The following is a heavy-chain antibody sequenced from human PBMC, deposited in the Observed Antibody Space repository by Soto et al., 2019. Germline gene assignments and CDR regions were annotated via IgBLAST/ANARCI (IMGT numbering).Heavy chain of an antibody. J-gene: IGHJ4*02. D-gene: IGHD6-13*01. CDR2: ISGSGGST. CDR1: GFTFSSYA. CDR3: AKEDSSWLYYFDY. Sequence: EVQLLESGGGLVQPGGSLRLSCAASGFTFSSYAMSWVRQAPGKGLEWVSAISGSGGSTYYADSVKGRFTISRDNSTNTLYLQMKSLRAEDTAVHYCAKEDSSWLYYFDYWGQGTLVTVSS. V-gene: IGHV3-23*01.